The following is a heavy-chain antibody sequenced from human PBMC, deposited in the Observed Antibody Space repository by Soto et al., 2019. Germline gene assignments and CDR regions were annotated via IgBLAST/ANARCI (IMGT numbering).Heavy chain of an antibody. J-gene: IGHJ1*01. CDR1: GFTVSSNY. CDR3: ARDRVESGYPEYFQH. Sequence: GGSLRLSCAASGFTVSSNYMSWVRQAPGKGLEWVSVIYSGGSTYYADSVKGRFTISRDNSKNTLYLQMNSLRAEDTAVYYCARDRVESGYPEYFQHWGQGTLVTVSP. V-gene: IGHV3-53*01. CDR2: IYSGGST. D-gene: IGHD3-22*01.